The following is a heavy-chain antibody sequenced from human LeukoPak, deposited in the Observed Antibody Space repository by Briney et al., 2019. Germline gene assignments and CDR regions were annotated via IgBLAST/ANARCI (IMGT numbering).Heavy chain of an antibody. CDR2: INHSGST. CDR1: GGSFSGYY. CDR3: AKAGVRYFDSSGLYAFDF. J-gene: IGHJ3*01. D-gene: IGHD3-22*01. V-gene: IGHV4-34*01. Sequence: SETLSLTCAVYGGSFSGYYWSWIRQPPGKGLEWIGEINHSGSTNYNPSLKSRVTISVDTSKNQFSLKLSSVDAADTAVYYCAKAGVRYFDSSGLYAFDFWGQGTTVTVSS.